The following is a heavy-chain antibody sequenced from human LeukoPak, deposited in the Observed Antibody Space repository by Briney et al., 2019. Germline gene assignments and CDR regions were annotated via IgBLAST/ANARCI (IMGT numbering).Heavy chain of an antibody. D-gene: IGHD1-14*01. CDR3: AREVMDNLRFDY. CDR2: INPSGGDT. Sequence: PGASVKVSCKASGYTFTSYYMHWVRHAPGQGLERMGIINPSGGDTSYAQKFQGRLTMTRDTSTNTVYMELTSLRSEDTAVYYCAREVMDNLRFDYWGQGTLVTVSS. J-gene: IGHJ4*02. CDR1: GYTFTSYY. V-gene: IGHV1-46*01.